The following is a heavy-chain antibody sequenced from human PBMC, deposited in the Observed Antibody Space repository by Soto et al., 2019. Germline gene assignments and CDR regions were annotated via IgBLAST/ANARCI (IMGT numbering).Heavy chain of an antibody. D-gene: IGHD4-4*01. Sequence: VASVKVSCKASGYTFTGYYMHWVRQAPGQGLEWMGWINPNSGGTNYAQKFQGWVTMTRDTSISTAYMELSRLRSDDTAVYYCARGVYSNSYTNYYYGMDVWGQGTTVTVSS. CDR2: INPNSGGT. CDR3: ARGVYSNSYTNYYYGMDV. V-gene: IGHV1-2*04. J-gene: IGHJ6*02. CDR1: GYTFTGYY.